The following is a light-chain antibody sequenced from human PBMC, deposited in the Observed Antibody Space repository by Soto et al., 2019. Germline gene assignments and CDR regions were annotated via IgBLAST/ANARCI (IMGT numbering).Light chain of an antibody. CDR3: QEALNEPWT. Sequence: DVRLTQSTSSLSASVGDRVTITCRANQSISFFLSWYQQRPGRAPKLLIHGASNLLSGVPSRFSGSRSGTEFTLVISSLQVDDFATYYCQEALNEPWTFGQGTKVDIK. V-gene: IGKV1-39*01. CDR1: QSISFF. J-gene: IGKJ1*01. CDR2: GAS.